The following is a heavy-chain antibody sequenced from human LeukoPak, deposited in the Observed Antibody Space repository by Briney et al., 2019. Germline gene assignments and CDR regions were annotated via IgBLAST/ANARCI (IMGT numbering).Heavy chain of an antibody. CDR2: IYYTGST. Sequence: SETLSLTCTVSGGSVSSDSYYWSWIRQPPGKGLEWIGYIYYTGSTNYNPSLNSRVTISVDMSKNQFSLKLTSVTAADTAVYYCATKGPRRGYFDYWGQGTLVAVSS. CDR3: ATKGPRRGYFDY. V-gene: IGHV4-61*01. CDR1: GGSVSSDSYY. J-gene: IGHJ4*02.